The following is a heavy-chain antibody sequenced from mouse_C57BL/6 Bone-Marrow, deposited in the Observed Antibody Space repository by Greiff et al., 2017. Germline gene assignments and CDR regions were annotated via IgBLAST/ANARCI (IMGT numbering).Heavy chain of an antibody. V-gene: IGHV1-82*01. CDR2: IYPGDGDT. CDR1: GYAFSSSW. CDR3: SRAYYYGHFDY. J-gene: IGHJ2*01. D-gene: IGHD1-1*01. Sequence: QVQLQQSGPELVKPGASVKISCKASGYAFSSSWMNWVKQRPGKGLEWIGRIYPGDGDTNYNGKFKGKATLTADKSSSTAYMQLSSLTSADSAVCFCSRAYYYGHFDYWGQGTTLTVSS.